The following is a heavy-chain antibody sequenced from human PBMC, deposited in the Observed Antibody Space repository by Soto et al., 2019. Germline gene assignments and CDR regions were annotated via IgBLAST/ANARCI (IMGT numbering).Heavy chain of an antibody. CDR3: ARTLPQGSCLKRGLDS. Sequence: GASVKVSCKASGDTFIKYSIFWVRQAPGQGLERMGIINPGGDSTIYAQKLQGRLTMTRDTSTITVYMELSSLRSEDTAVYYCARTLPQGSCLKRGLDSWGQGTLVTVSS. J-gene: IGHJ4*02. D-gene: IGHD2-15*01. CDR1: GDTFIKYS. V-gene: IGHV1-46*01. CDR2: INPGGDST.